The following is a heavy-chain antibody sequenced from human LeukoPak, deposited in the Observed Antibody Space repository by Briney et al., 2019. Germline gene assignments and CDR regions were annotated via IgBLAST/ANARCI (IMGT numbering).Heavy chain of an antibody. CDR2: INPNSGGT. CDR1: GYTFTGYY. D-gene: IGHD1-7*01. J-gene: IGHJ3*02. Sequence: GASVKVSCKASGYTFTGYYLHWVRQAPGQGPEWMGWINPNSGGTNYAQKFQGWVIMTRDTSISTTYMELSRLRSDDTAVYYCATSGNTESAFDIWGQGTLVTVSS. V-gene: IGHV1-2*04. CDR3: ATSGNTESAFDI.